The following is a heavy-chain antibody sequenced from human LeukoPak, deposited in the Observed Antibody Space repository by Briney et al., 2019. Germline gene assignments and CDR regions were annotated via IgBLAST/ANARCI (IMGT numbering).Heavy chain of an antibody. Sequence: PGGSLRLSCAASGFTFHNYALSWVRQAPGKGLEWVSSISSSSSYIYYADSVKGRFTISRDKAKNSLYLQMNSLRAEDTAIYYCAREGMVATFDYWGQGTLVTVSS. V-gene: IGHV3-21*01. J-gene: IGHJ4*02. CDR3: AREGMVATFDY. CDR2: ISSSSSYI. CDR1: GFTFHNYA. D-gene: IGHD5-12*01.